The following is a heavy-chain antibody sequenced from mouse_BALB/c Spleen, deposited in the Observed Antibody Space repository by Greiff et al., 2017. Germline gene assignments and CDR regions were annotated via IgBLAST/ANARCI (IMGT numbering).Heavy chain of an antibody. CDR1: GYSFTGYY. CDR2: INPYNGAT. CDR3: ARSPFGNYAMDY. Sequence: VQLQQSGPELVKPGASVKISCKASGYSFTGYYMHWVKQSHVKSLEWIGRINPYNGATSYNQNFKDKASLTVDKSSSTAYMELHSLTSEDSAVYYCARSPFGNYAMDYWGQGTSVTVSS. V-gene: IGHV1-31*01. J-gene: IGHJ4*01. D-gene: IGHD3-1*01.